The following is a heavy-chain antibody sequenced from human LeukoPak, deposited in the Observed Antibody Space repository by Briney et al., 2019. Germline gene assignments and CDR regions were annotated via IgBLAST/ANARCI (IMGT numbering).Heavy chain of an antibody. CDR1: GFTFSSYW. Sequence: GGSLRLSCAASGFTFSSYWMSWVRQAPGKGLEWVANIKQDGSEKYYVDSVKGRFTISRDNAKNSLYLQMNSLRAEDTAVYYCARHYGSGSYSQYYFDYWGQGTLVTVSS. CDR3: ARHYGSGSYSQYYFDY. J-gene: IGHJ4*02. CDR2: IKQDGSEK. V-gene: IGHV3-7*01. D-gene: IGHD3-10*01.